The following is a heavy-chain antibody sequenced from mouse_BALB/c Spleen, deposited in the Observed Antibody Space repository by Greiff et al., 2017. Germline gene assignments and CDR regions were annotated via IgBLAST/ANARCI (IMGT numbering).Heavy chain of an antibody. D-gene: IGHD2-4*01. CDR2: IWAGGST. CDR1: GFSLTSYG. J-gene: IGHJ2*01. V-gene: IGHV2-9*02. CDR3: ARGSTMITTADY. Sequence: VKLQESGPGLVAPSQSLSITCTVSGFSLTSYGVHWVRQPPGKGLEWLGVIWAGGSTNYNSALMSRLSISKDNSKSQVFLKMNSLQTDDTAMYYCARGSTMITTADYWGQGTTLTVSS.